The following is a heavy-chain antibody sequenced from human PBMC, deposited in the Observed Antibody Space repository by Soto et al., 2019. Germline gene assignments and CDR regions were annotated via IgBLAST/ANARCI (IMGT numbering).Heavy chain of an antibody. CDR2: ISGSGGST. CDR3: AKDKLPLDY. J-gene: IGHJ4*02. V-gene: IGHV3-23*01. D-gene: IGHD2-15*01. Sequence: EVQLLESGGGLVQPGGSLRLSCAASGFTLSSYAMSWVRQAPGKGLEWVSSISGSGGSTYYADSVKGRFTVSRDNAKNRVYLKMNTLRAEDTAIYYCAKDKLPLDYWGKGTLVTVSS. CDR1: GFTLSSYA.